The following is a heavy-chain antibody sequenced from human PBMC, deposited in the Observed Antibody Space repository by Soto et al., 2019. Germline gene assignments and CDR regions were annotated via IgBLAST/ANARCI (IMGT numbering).Heavy chain of an antibody. V-gene: IGHV3-9*01. CDR2: ISWKSASI. CDR1: GFTFDDFA. Sequence: EVQLVESGGGLVQPGRSLRLSCAASGFTFDDFAMHWVRQPPGKGLEWVSGISWKSASIVYADSVKGRFTISRDNAKNSLYLQLDSLGVEDTAFYYCAKGPGLVASSGSPDSWGQGTLVSVSS. J-gene: IGHJ4*02. D-gene: IGHD2-8*02. CDR3: AKGPGLVASSGSPDS.